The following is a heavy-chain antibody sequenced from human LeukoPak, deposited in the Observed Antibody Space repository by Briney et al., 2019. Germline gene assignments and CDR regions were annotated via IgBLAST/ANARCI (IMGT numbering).Heavy chain of an antibody. V-gene: IGHV3-21*01. D-gene: IGHD2-8*01. CDR1: GFTFSTYG. Sequence: PGRSLRLSCVASGFTFSTYGMHWVRQAPGKGLEWVSSISSSSSYIYYADSVKGRFTISRDNAKNSLYLQMNSLRAEDTAVYYCARDRRAPVVLMHYYYGMDVWGQGTTVTVSS. CDR2: ISSSSSYI. CDR3: ARDRRAPVVLMHYYYGMDV. J-gene: IGHJ6*02.